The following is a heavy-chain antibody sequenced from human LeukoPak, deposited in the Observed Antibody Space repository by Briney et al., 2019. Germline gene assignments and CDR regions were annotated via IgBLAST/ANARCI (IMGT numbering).Heavy chain of an antibody. D-gene: IGHD6-19*01. V-gene: IGHV4-34*01. J-gene: IGHJ5*02. CDR1: GGSFSGYY. CDR2: INHSGST. Sequence: SETLSLTCAVYGGSFSGYYWSWIRQPPGKGLEWIGEINHSGSTNYNPSLKSRVTISVDTSKNQFSLKLTSVTAADTAVYYCARQSVAPSNWFDPWGQGTLSPSPQ. CDR3: ARQSVAPSNWFDP.